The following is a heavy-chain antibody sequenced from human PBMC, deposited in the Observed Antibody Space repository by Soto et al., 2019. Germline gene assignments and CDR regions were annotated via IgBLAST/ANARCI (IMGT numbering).Heavy chain of an antibody. CDR1: GFTFSDHY. V-gene: IGHV3-72*01. J-gene: IGHJ3*02. Sequence: EVQLVQSGGGVVQPGGSLRLSCVVSGFTFSDHYMDWVRQAPGKGLEWVGRSRNKARSYTTDYAASVKGRFAISRDDSQNSLYLQMDNLKPEDAAVYYCHAVSVTADIFDIWGQGTMVSVSS. CDR3: HAVSVTADIFDI. D-gene: IGHD2-21*02. CDR2: SRNKARSYTT.